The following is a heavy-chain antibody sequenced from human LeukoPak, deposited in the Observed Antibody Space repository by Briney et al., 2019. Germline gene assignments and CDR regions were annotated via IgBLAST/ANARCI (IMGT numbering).Heavy chain of an antibody. CDR3: AKKYSTGLDP. CDR2: INSDGINT. V-gene: IGHV3-74*01. J-gene: IGHJ5*02. D-gene: IGHD1-26*01. CDR1: GFTFSNYW. Sequence: GGSLRLSCAASGFTFSNYWMHWVRQAPGKGLVWVSRINSDGINTSYADSVKGRFTISRDNSKNTLYLQMNSLRAEDTAVYYCAKKYSTGLDPWGQGTLVTVSS.